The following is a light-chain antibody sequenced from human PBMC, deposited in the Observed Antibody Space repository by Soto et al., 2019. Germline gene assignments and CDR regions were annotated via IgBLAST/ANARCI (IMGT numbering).Light chain of an antibody. CDR3: KQSSKWKGLN. Sequence: IVWTQSPSTLSLSPGERSTLSCRASQSVSSYLAWYQQKPGQAPRLLIYDASNRATGIPARFSGSGSGTDLTLNISSLEPEAFAVYSCKQSSKWKGLNFGPGNKVDIK. CDR2: DAS. V-gene: IGKV3-11*01. J-gene: IGKJ3*01. CDR1: QSVSSY.